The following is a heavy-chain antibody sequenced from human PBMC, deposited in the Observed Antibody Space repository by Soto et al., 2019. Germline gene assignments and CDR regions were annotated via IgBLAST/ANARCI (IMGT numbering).Heavy chain of an antibody. J-gene: IGHJ5*02. Sequence: QVQLVQSGAEVKKPGASVKVSCKASGYTFTSYDINWVRQATGQGLEWMGWMNPNSGNTGYEQKFQGRVTMTRNTTISTAYMELSSLRSEDTAVYYCARGRGYSYGGRRGPNWFDPWGQGTLVTVSS. D-gene: IGHD5-18*01. CDR1: GYTFTSYD. CDR2: MNPNSGNT. CDR3: ARGRGYSYGGRRGPNWFDP. V-gene: IGHV1-8*01.